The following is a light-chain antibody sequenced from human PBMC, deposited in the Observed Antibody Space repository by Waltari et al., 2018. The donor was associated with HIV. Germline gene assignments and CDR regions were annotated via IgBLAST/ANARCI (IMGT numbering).Light chain of an antibody. Sequence: EIVMTQSPLSLPVTPGEPASISCRSSQSLLHVNGNNYLDWYFQKPGQSPQVLIYMTFNRASGVPERFRCSGSGTDFTLKISRLEAEDVGIYYCMQALQTPRTFGQGTKVEI. CDR2: MTF. V-gene: IGKV2-28*01. J-gene: IGKJ1*01. CDR1: QSLLHVNGNNY. CDR3: MQALQTPRT.